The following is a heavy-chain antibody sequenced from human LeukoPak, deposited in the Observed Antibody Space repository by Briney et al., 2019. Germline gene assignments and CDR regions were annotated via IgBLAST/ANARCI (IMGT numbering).Heavy chain of an antibody. J-gene: IGHJ4*02. D-gene: IGHD2-8*01. V-gene: IGHV3-53*01. CDR1: GFTVSSTY. Sequence: EGSLRLSCAASGFTVSSTYMSWVRQAPGKGLEWVSIIYSAGSTYYADSVKGRFTISRDNSKNTLYLQMNSLRAEDTAVYYCAKGHCTNGICWLDWGQGTLVTVSS. CDR2: IYSAGST. CDR3: AKGHCTNGICWLD.